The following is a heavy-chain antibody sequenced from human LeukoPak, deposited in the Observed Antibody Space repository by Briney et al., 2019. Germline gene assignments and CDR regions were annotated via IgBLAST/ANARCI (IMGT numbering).Heavy chain of an antibody. CDR1: GGSFSGYY. D-gene: IGHD3-9*01. V-gene: IGHV4-34*01. J-gene: IGHJ3*02. CDR3: ARGEILRYFDWLLYAPDAFDI. Sequence: SETLSLTCAVYGGSFSGYYWSWIRQPPGKGLEWIGEINHSGSTNYNPSLKSRVTISVDTSKNQFSLKLSSVTAADTAVYYCARGEILRYFDWLLYAPDAFDIWGQGTMVTVSS. CDR2: INHSGST.